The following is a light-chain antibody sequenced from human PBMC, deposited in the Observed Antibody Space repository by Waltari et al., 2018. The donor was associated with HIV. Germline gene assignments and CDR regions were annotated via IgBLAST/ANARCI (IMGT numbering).Light chain of an antibody. CDR1: SSDVGAYNL. V-gene: IGLV2-23*02. CDR3: CSYSGTGVI. CDR2: EVI. Sequence: QSALTQPASVSGSLGQSITISCSGTSSDVGAYNLVSWYQKYPGKAPKLMIFEVIKRPSGVSDRFSGSRSGNTASLTISGRQTEDEGDYYCCSYSGTGVIFGGGTKVTVL. J-gene: IGLJ2*01.